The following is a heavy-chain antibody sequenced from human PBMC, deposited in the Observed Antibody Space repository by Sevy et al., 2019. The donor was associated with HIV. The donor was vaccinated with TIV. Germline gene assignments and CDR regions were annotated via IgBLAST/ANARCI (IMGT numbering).Heavy chain of an antibody. D-gene: IGHD2-2*01. Sequence: GGSLRLSCAASGFTFSDYYMSWIRQAPGKGLEWVSYISSSGSTIYYADSVKGRFTISRDNAKNSLYLQMNSLRAEDTVVYYCARDLDIVVVPAAHRYYYGMDVWGQGTTVTVSS. J-gene: IGHJ6*02. CDR2: ISSSGSTI. CDR1: GFTFSDYY. CDR3: ARDLDIVVVPAAHRYYYGMDV. V-gene: IGHV3-11*01.